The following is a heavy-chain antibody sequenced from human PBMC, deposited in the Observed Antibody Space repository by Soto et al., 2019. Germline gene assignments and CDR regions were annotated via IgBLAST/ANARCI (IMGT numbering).Heavy chain of an antibody. CDR3: ARPEDYYYGSGSYFDY. CDR2: IYPGDSDT. Sequence: GESLKISCKGSGYSFTSYWIGWVRQMPGKGLEWMGIIYPGDSDTRYRPSFQGQVTISADKSISTAYLQWSSLKASDTAMYYCARPEDYYYGSGSYFDYWGQGTLVTVSS. J-gene: IGHJ4*02. D-gene: IGHD3-10*01. V-gene: IGHV5-51*01. CDR1: GYSFTSYW.